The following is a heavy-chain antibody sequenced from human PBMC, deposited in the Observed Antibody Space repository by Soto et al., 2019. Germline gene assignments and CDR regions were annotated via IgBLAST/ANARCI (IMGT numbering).Heavy chain of an antibody. D-gene: IGHD6-13*01. J-gene: IGHJ4*02. CDR3: AKDRIIAAAGYFDY. CDR1: GFTFSSYA. CDR2: ISGSGGST. V-gene: IGHV3-23*01. Sequence: GGSLRLSCAASGFTFSSYAMSWVRQAPGKGLEWVSAISGSGGSTYYADSVKGRFTISRDNSKNTRCLQMNSLRAEDTAVYYCAKDRIIAAAGYFDYWGQGTLVTVSS.